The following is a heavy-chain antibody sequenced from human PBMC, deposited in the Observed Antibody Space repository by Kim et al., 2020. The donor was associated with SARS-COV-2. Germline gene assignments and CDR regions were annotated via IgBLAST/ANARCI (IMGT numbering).Heavy chain of an antibody. J-gene: IGHJ6*02. CDR2: ISYDGSNK. CDR1: GFPFSSYG. CDR3: AKGIVVVPAAWGSYYYYGMDV. Sequence: GGSLRLSCAASGFPFSSYGMHWVRQAPGKGLEWVAVISYDGSNKYYADSVKGRFTISRDNSKNTLYLQMNSLRAEDTAVYYCAKGIVVVPAAWGSYYYYGMDVWGQGTTVTVSS. D-gene: IGHD2-2*01. V-gene: IGHV3-30*18.